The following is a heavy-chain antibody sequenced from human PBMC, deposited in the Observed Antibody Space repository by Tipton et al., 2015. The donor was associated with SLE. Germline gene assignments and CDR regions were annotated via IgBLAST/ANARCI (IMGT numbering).Heavy chain of an antibody. J-gene: IGHJ6*02. CDR2: IYYSGST. Sequence: GLVKPSETLSLTCTVSGGSISSSSYYWGWIRQPPGKGLEWIGSIYYSGSTYYNPSLKSRVTISVDTSKNQFSLKLSSVTAADTAVYYCARDGRNPGGGVMTRTYYYHGMDVWGQGTTVTVSS. D-gene: IGHD3-16*01. V-gene: IGHV4-39*07. CDR3: ARDGRNPGGGVMTRTYYYHGMDV. CDR1: GGSISSSSYY.